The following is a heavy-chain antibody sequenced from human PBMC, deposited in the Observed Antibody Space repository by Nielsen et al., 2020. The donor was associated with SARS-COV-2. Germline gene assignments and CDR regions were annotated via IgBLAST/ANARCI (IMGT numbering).Heavy chain of an antibody. CDR2: ISGSGGST. D-gene: IGHD2-15*01. Sequence: GESLKISCAASGFTFSSYAMSWVRQAPGKGLEWVSAISGSGGSTYYADSVKGRFTISRDNSKNTLYLQMNSLRAEDTAVYYCAKSLLRYYYYGMDVWGQGTTVTVSS. V-gene: IGHV3-23*01. J-gene: IGHJ6*02. CDR3: AKSLLRYYYYGMDV. CDR1: GFTFSSYA.